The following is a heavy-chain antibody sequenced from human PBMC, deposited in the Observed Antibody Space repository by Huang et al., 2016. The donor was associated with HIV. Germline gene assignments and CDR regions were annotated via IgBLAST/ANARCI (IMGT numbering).Heavy chain of an antibody. V-gene: IGHV3-23*01. CDR1: GFTFSTYA. Sequence: EVQLLESGGGLVQPGGSLRLSCGDSGFTFSTYAMSWGRQGPGKGWEWVSGISGSGCGTYYADSVKGRFTISRDNSNNTLYLQMNSLRVEDTAVYYCAKGGGASPRLHAFDVWGQGTMVTVSS. CDR3: AKGGGASPRLHAFDV. CDR2: ISGSGCGT. J-gene: IGHJ3*01. D-gene: IGHD5-18*01.